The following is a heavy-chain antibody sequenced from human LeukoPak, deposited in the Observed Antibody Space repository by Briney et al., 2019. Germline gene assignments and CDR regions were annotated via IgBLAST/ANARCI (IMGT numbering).Heavy chain of an antibody. V-gene: IGHV3-23*01. CDR1: AFTFSSYA. CDR2: ISGGGYTT. D-gene: IGHD2-15*01. J-gene: IGHJ4*02. CDR3: AKGGYCNAGTCRTQFDY. Sequence: GGSLRLSCAASAFTFSSYAMSWVRQAPGKGLEWVSAISGGGYTTYYADSVKGRFTISRDNSKNTLYLQMNSLRAEDTAVYFCAKGGYCNAGTCRTQFDYWGQGTLVTVSS.